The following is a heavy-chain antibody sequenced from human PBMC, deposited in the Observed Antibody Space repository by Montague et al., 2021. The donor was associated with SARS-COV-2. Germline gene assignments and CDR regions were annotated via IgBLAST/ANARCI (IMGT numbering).Heavy chain of an antibody. CDR3: ARDKYYYDISGYYPLVYWDD. Sequence: PELVKPTQTLTLTCTFSGFSLSTSGMGVGWIRQPPGKALEWLALIYWDDDKYYSTSLKTRLTISKDTSKNQVVLTMTNMDPVDTATYYCARDKYYYDISGYYPLVYWDDWGQGTLVTVSS. CDR1: GFSLSTSGMG. D-gene: IGHD3-22*01. CDR2: IYWDDDK. J-gene: IGHJ4*02. V-gene: IGHV2-70*01.